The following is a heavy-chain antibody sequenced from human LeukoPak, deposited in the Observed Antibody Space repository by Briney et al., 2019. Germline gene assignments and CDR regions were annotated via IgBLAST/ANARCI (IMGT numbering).Heavy chain of an antibody. CDR2: IYYSGST. V-gene: IGHV4-39*01. Sequence: SETLSLTCAVYGGSFSGYYWGWIRQPPGKGLEWIGSIYYSGSTYYNPSLKSRVTISVDTSKNQFSLKLSSVTAADTAVYYCARYIVVVVAATPRPTFMDVWGKGTTVTVSS. CDR1: GGSFSGYY. J-gene: IGHJ6*03. D-gene: IGHD2-15*01. CDR3: ARYIVVVVAATPRPTFMDV.